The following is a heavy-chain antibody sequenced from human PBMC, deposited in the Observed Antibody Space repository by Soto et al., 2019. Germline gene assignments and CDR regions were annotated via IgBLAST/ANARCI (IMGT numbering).Heavy chain of an antibody. J-gene: IGHJ4*02. CDR3: AYRTGFDY. V-gene: IGHV3-23*01. Sequence: EVHLLESGGGLVQPGGSLRLSCAASGFTFSSYDMSWVRQAPGKGLEWVSSITKGGGTTSYADSVRGRFTISRDNSKNTLYLQMNSLRAEDTAIYYCAYRTGFDYWGQGTLVTVSS. CDR2: ITKGGGTT. CDR1: GFTFSSYD.